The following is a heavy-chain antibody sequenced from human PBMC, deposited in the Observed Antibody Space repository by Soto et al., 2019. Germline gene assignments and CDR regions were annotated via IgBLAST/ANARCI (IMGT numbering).Heavy chain of an antibody. J-gene: IGHJ5*02. CDR1: GGSLSGYD. D-gene: IGHD4-17*01. V-gene: IGHV4-34*01. CDR2: INQSGST. Sequence: PSETLSLTCAVYGGSLSGYDWNWIRQPPGKGLEWIGEINQSGSTNYNPSLKSRVTISVDTSKNQFSLSLISVTAADTAVYYCARELSSSPYYRDYGWFDLWGPGTLVTVFS. CDR3: ARELSSSPYYRDYGWFDL.